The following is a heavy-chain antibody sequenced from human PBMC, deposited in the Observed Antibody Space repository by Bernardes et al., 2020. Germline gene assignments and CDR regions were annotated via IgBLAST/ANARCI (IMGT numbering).Heavy chain of an antibody. D-gene: IGHD6-19*01. Sequence: GGSLRLSCAASGFAVSSNFLHWVRQAPGKGLEWVAFSYNDGTTYYPDSVRGRFTISRDNSKNVVSLQMNSLRAEDTATYYCARDLHSDNSGWHYFDLWGRGTLVTVSS. J-gene: IGHJ2*01. V-gene: IGHV3-53*01. CDR3: ARDLHSDNSGWHYFDL. CDR2: SYNDGTT. CDR1: GFAVSSNF.